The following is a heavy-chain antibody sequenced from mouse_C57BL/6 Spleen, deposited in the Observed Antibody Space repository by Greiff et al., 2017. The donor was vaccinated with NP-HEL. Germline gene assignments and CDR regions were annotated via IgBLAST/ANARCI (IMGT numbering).Heavy chain of an antibody. D-gene: IGHD1-1*01. CDR3: ASYYGSSYNWYFDV. V-gene: IGHV1-69*01. CDR2: IDPSDSYT. CDR1: GYTFTSYW. J-gene: IGHJ1*03. Sequence: VQLQQPGAELVMPGASVKLSCKASGYTFTSYWMHWVKQRPGQGLEWIGEIDPSDSYTNYNQKFKGKSTLTVDKSSSTAYMQLSSLTSEDSAVYYCASYYGSSYNWYFDVWGTGTTVTVSS.